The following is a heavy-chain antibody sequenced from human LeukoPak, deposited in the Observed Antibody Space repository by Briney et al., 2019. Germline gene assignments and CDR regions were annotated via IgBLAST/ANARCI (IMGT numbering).Heavy chain of an antibody. V-gene: IGHV4-34*01. Sequence: SETLPLTCAVYGGSFSGYYWSWIRQPPGKGLEWIGEINHSGSTNYKPSLKSRVIISVDTSKNQFSLMRSSVSAADTAVYYGARCSGYDESMVPSMYYFDYWGQGTLVTVSS. CDR1: GGSFSGYY. J-gene: IGHJ4*02. D-gene: IGHD5-12*01. CDR3: ARCSGYDESMVPSMYYFDY. CDR2: INHSGST.